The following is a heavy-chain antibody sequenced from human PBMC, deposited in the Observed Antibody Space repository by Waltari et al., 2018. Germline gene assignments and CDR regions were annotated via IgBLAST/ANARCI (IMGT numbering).Heavy chain of an antibody. CDR3: ASGPGRNYDSSGYYPDY. D-gene: IGHD3-22*01. J-gene: IGHJ4*02. CDR1: GFTFSSYA. CDR2: ISYDGSNK. Sequence: QVQLVESGGGVVQPGRSLRLSCAASGFTFSSYAMHWVRQAPGKGLEWVAVISYDGSNKYYADSVKGRFTISRDNSKNTLYLQMNSLRAEDTAVYYCASGPGRNYDSSGYYPDYWGQGTLVTVSS. V-gene: IGHV3-30*01.